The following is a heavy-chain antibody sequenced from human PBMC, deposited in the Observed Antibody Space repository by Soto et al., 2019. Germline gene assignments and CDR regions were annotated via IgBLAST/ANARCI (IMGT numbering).Heavy chain of an antibody. CDR2: INGGNGKT. D-gene: IGHD4-17*01. Sequence: QVQLVQSGAEEKKPGASVRVSCKASGYTFTSYAIHWMRQVPGQGPEWMGWINGGNGKTRYSQKFQGRVTINRDTSASTAYMELSSLRFEDTSMYYCARSLGGDYGVGAFYIWGQGTMVTVSS. CDR1: GYTFTSYA. CDR3: ARSLGGDYGVGAFYI. J-gene: IGHJ3*02. V-gene: IGHV1-3*05.